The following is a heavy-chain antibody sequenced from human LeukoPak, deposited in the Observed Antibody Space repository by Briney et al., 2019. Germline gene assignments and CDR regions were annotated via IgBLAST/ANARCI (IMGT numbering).Heavy chain of an antibody. D-gene: IGHD1-1*01. CDR3: ARQPPPHRIGKRSPSYYGMDV. CDR2: IYTSGST. V-gene: IGHV4-4*07. J-gene: IGHJ6*02. CDR1: GGSLSSYY. Sequence: SETLSLTCTVSGGSLSSYYWSWIRQPAGKGLEWIGRIYTSGSTNYNPSLKSRVTMSVDTSKNQFSLKLSSVTAADTAVYYCARQPPPHRIGKRSPSYYGMDVWGQGTTVTVSS.